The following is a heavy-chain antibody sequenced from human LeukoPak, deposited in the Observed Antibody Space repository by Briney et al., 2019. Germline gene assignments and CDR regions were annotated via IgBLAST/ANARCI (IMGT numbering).Heavy chain of an antibody. CDR3: ARDRVITSSLGTFNWFDP. Sequence: GGSLRLSCAASGFTFSSYGMHWVRQAPGKGLEWVAVISYDGSNKYYADSVKGRFTISRDNSKNTLYLQMNSLRAEDTAVYYCARDRVITSSLGTFNWFDPWGQGTLVTVSS. CDR2: ISYDGSNK. V-gene: IGHV3-30*19. J-gene: IGHJ5*02. CDR1: GFTFSSYG. D-gene: IGHD3-22*01.